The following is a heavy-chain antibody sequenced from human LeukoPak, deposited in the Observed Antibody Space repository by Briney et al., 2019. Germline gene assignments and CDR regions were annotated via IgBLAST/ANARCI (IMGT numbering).Heavy chain of an antibody. V-gene: IGHV3-23*01. Sequence: GGSLRLSCAASGFTFSSYAMSWVRQAPGKGLEWVSAISGSGGSTYYADSVKGRFTISRDNSKNTLYLQMNSLRAEDTAVYHCAKDRGITMVRGVLDYWGQGTLVTVSS. J-gene: IGHJ4*02. CDR3: AKDRGITMVRGVLDY. D-gene: IGHD3-10*01. CDR1: GFTFSSYA. CDR2: ISGSGGST.